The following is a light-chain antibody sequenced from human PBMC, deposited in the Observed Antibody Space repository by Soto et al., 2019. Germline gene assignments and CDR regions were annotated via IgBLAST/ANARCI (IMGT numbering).Light chain of an antibody. CDR3: QQYGSSGT. V-gene: IGKV3-20*01. CDR2: GAS. CDR1: QSVSSSY. J-gene: IGKJ1*01. Sequence: EIVLTQSPGTLSLSPGERATLSCRASQSVSSSYLAWYQHKPGQAPRLLIYGASSRATGIPDRSSGSGSGTDFTLTISRLEPEDFAVYYCQQYGSSGTFGQGTKVDIK.